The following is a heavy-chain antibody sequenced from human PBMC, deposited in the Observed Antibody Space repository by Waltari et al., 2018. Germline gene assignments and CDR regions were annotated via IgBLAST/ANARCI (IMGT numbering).Heavy chain of an antibody. D-gene: IGHD2-21*01. CDR3: ASAVGGERDY. V-gene: IGHV4-59*08. CDR1: GGSISSYY. J-gene: IGHJ4*02. Sequence: QVQLQESGPGLVKPSETLSLTGTVPGGSISSYYWSWIRQPPGKGLEWIGYIYYSGSTNYNPSLKSRVTISVDTSKNQFSLKLSSVTAADTAVYYCASAVGGERDYWGQGTLVTVSS. CDR2: IYYSGST.